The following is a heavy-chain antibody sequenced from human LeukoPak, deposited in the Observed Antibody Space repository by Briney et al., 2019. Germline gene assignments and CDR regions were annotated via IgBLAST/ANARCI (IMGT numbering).Heavy chain of an antibody. D-gene: IGHD3-10*01. CDR1: RFTFSNYW. J-gene: IGHJ3*02. CDR3: ARDSGAFDI. CDR2: IKQDGSEK. Sequence: PGGSLRLSCAASRFTFSNYWMTWVRQAPGKGLEWVANIKQDGSEKYYVDSVKGRFTISRDNTKNSLYLQMNSLRAEDTSVYYCARDSGAFDIWGQGTMVTVSS. V-gene: IGHV3-7*01.